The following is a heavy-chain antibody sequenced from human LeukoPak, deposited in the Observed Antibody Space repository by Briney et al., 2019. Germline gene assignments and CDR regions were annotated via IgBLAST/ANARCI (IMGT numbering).Heavy chain of an antibody. Sequence: GGSLRLSCAASGFTFSIYGMNWVRQAPGKGLEWVANIKQDGSETYYVDSVKGRFTISRDNAKSSLYLQMNSLRAEDTAVYFCARDPLYGGVDLDHWGQGTLVTVSS. V-gene: IGHV3-7*01. CDR3: ARDPLYGGVDLDH. D-gene: IGHD4-23*01. CDR2: IKQDGSET. J-gene: IGHJ4*02. CDR1: GFTFSIYG.